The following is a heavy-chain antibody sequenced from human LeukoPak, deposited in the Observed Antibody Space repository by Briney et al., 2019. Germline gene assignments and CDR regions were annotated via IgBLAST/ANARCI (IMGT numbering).Heavy chain of an antibody. D-gene: IGHD6-13*01. J-gene: IGHJ5*02. CDR1: GGSISSYY. CDR3: ASRAAAGYFDP. CDR2: IYYSGST. Sequence: SETLSLTCTVSGGSISSYYWSWIRQPPGKGLEWIGYIYYSGSTNYNPSLKSRVTTSVDTSKTQFSLKLSSVTAADTAVYYCASRAAAGYFDPWGQGTLVTVSS. V-gene: IGHV4-59*01.